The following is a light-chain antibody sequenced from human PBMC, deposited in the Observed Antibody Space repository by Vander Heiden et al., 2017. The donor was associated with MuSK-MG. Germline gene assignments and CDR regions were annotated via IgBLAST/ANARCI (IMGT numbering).Light chain of an antibody. CDR1: QSVRNH. J-gene: IGKJ1*01. CDR3: QQYSNGWT. CDR2: GAS. V-gene: IGKV3-15*01. Sequence: EIVMTQSPATLSVSPGERATLSCRASQSVRNHLAWYQQKPGQAPKFLIYGASTRATGIPARFSGSGSGTEFTLTISSLQSEDFTVYYCQQYSNGWTFGQGTKVEIK.